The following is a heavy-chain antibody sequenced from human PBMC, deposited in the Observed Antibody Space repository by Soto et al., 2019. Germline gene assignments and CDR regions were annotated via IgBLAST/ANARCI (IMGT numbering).Heavy chain of an antibody. J-gene: IGHJ6*03. V-gene: IGHV4-59*01. Sequence: SETLSLTCTVSGGSISSYYWSWIRQPPGKGLEWIGYIYYSGSTNYNPSLKSRVTISVDTSKNQFSLKLSSVTAADTAVYYCARGPKHRNWNYLEDYYYMDVWGKGTTVTVSS. CDR3: ARGPKHRNWNYLEDYYYMDV. CDR2: IYYSGST. CDR1: GGSISSYY. D-gene: IGHD1-7*01.